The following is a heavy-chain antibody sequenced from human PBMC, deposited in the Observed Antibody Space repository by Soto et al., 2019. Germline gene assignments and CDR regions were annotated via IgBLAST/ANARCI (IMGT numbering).Heavy chain of an antibody. CDR1: GVSMTSVGDY. Sequence: QVRLQESGPGLVKPSQTLSLTCTVSGVSMTSVGDYRTWIRQHPGQVLEWIGFISYSCSTYYSSTLTGRIARTADTSKIQFSLKPNSVTAADTAVYYCTRGAYWGQGTLVTVSS. J-gene: IGHJ4*02. D-gene: IGHD3-16*01. CDR3: TRGAY. CDR2: ISYSCST. V-gene: IGHV4-31*03.